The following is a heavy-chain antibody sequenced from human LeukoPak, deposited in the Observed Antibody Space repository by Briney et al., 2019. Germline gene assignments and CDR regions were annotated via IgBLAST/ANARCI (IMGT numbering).Heavy chain of an antibody. V-gene: IGHV3-66*02. J-gene: IGHJ4*02. Sequence: GGSLRLSCAASGSTVSSKYMIWVRRAPGKGLEWVSVLYSGGSTYYADSVKGRFTISRDDSKNTLYLQMNSLRPEDTAVYYCAAGQLLWNYFDYWGQGTLVTVSS. CDR1: GSTVSSKY. D-gene: IGHD2-2*01. CDR2: LYSGGST. CDR3: AAGQLLWNYFDY.